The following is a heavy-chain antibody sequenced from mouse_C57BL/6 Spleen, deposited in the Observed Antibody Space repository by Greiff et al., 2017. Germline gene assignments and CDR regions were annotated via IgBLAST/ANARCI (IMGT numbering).Heavy chain of an antibody. CDR2: IDPSDSYT. CDR3: ATWEKYGNCEFGD. Sequence: VQLQQPGAELVMPGASVKLSCKASGYTFTSYWMHWVKQRPGQGLEWIGEIDPSDSYTNYNQKFKGKSTLTVDKSSSTAYMQLSSLTSEDSAVYDCATWEKYGNCEFGDWGQGTTLTVSS. V-gene: IGHV1-69*01. D-gene: IGHD2-1*01. J-gene: IGHJ2*01. CDR1: GYTFTSYW.